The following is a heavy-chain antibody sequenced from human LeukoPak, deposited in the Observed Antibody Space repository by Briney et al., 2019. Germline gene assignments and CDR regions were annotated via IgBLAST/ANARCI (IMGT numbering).Heavy chain of an antibody. J-gene: IGHJ4*02. Sequence: GGSLRLSCAASGFTVSSNYMSWVRQAPGKGLEWVSVIYSGGSTYYADSVKGRFTISRDNSKNTLYLQMNSLRAEDTAVYYCARAFLGASPYYFDYWGQGTLVTVSS. CDR3: ARAFLGASPYYFDY. CDR1: GFTVSSNY. V-gene: IGHV3-53*01. D-gene: IGHD4-17*01. CDR2: IYSGGST.